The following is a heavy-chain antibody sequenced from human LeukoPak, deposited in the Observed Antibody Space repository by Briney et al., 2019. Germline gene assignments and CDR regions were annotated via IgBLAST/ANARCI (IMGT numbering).Heavy chain of an antibody. CDR3: AKDDEKTFDY. CDR2: ISGSGGST. J-gene: IGHJ4*02. CDR1: GFTFSSYG. Sequence: GGTLRLSCAASGFTFSSYGMSWVRQAPGKGLEWVSAISGSGGSTYYADSVKGRFTISRDNSKNTLYLQMNSLRAEDTAVYYCAKDDEKTFDYWGQGTLVTVSS. V-gene: IGHV3-23*01.